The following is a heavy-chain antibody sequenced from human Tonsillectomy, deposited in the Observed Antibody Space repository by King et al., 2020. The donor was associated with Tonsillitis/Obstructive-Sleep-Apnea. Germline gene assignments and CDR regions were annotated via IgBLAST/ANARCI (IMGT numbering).Heavy chain of an antibody. CDR2: ISSSVSTI. CDR1: GFTFSTYS. J-gene: IGHJ4*02. D-gene: IGHD2-15*01. V-gene: IGHV3-48*02. Sequence: VQLVESGGGLVQPGGSLRLSCAASGFTFSTYSMNWVRQAPGKGLEWVSYISSSVSTIYYADSVKGRFTISRDNAKNSLYLQMNSLRDEDTAVYYCARVYCSGGGCPVGYWGQGTLVTVSS. CDR3: ARVYCSGGGCPVGY.